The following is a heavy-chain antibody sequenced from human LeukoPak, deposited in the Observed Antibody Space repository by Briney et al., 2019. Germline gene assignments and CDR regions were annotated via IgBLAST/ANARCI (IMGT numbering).Heavy chain of an antibody. D-gene: IGHD2-2*03. Sequence: GESLKISCKGSGFIFTNYWIAWVRQMPGKGLEWMGIIYPADSTAHYSPSFQGQVTISVDKSINTAYLQWSRLKASDTAMYYCARSLDTTVAPTAFDHWGQGTLVAVSS. J-gene: IGHJ4*02. CDR3: ARSLDTTVAPTAFDH. CDR2: IYPADSTA. V-gene: IGHV5-51*01. CDR1: GFIFTNYW.